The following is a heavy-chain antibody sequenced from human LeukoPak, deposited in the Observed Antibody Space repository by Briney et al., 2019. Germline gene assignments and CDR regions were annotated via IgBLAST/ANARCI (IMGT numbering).Heavy chain of an antibody. CDR2: IIPIFGTA. CDR3: ARTAVAVDHFDY. Sequence: GASVKVSCKASGGTFSSYAINWVRQAPGQGLEWMGGIIPIFGTANYAQKFQGRVTITADESTSTAYMELSSLRSEDTAVYYCARTAVAVDHFDYWGQGTLVTVSS. D-gene: IGHD6-19*01. J-gene: IGHJ4*02. CDR1: GGTFSSYA. V-gene: IGHV1-69*13.